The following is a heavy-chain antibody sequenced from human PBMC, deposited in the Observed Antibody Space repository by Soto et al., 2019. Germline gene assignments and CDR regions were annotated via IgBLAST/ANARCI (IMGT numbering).Heavy chain of an antibody. Sequence: GGSLRLSCAASGFTFSSYWMSWVRQAPGKGLEWVANIKQDGSEKYYVDSVKGRFTISRDNAKNSLYLQMNSLRAEDTAVYYCAKDYLGSSAMFDYWGQGTLVTVSS. CDR3: AKDYLGSSAMFDY. CDR2: IKQDGSEK. V-gene: IGHV3-7*03. J-gene: IGHJ4*02. CDR1: GFTFSSYW. D-gene: IGHD3-22*01.